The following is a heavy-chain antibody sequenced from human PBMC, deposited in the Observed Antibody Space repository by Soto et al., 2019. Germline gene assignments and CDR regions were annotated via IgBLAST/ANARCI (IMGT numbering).Heavy chain of an antibody. Sequence: PSETPSLTCTVSGGSISSSSYYWGWIRQPPGKGLEWIGSIYYSGSTYYNPSLKSRVTISVDTSKNQFSLKLSSVTAADTAVYYCARHTPAISISDHWGQGTLVT. CDR2: IYYSGST. J-gene: IGHJ4*02. V-gene: IGHV4-39*01. CDR3: ARHTPAISISDH. D-gene: IGHD2-15*01. CDR1: GGSISSSSYY.